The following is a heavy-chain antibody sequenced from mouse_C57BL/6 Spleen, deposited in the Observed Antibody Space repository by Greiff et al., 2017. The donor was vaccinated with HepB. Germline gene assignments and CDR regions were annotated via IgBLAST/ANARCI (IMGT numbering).Heavy chain of an antibody. D-gene: IGHD2-4*01. J-gene: IGHJ3*01. V-gene: IGHV1-66*01. CDR1: GYSFTSYY. CDR3: ARGNYDYPWFAY. Sequence: QVQLQQSGPELVKPGASVKISCKASGYSFTSYYIHWVKQRPGQGLEWIGWIYPGSGNTKYNEKFKGKATLTADTSSSTAYMQLSSLTSEDSAVYYCARGNYDYPWFAYWGQGTLVTVSA. CDR2: IYPGSGNT.